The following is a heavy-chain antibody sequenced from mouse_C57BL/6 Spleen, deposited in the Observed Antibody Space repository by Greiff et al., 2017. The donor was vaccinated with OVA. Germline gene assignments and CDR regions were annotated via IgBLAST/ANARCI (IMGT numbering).Heavy chain of an antibody. CDR1: GYTFTDYY. D-gene: IGHD2-1*01. J-gene: IGHJ3*01. V-gene: IGHV1-26*01. CDR3: ARSQLHYGNYMAWFAY. CDR2: INPNNGGT. Sequence: VQLQQSGPELVKPGASVKISCKASGYTFTDYYMNWVKQSHGKSLEWIGDINPNNGGTSYNQKFKGKATLTVDKSSSTAYMELRSLTSEDSAVYYCARSQLHYGNYMAWFAYWGQGTLVTVSA.